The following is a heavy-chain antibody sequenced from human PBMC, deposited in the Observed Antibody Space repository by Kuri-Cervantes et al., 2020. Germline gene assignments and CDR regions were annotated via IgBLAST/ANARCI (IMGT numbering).Heavy chain of an antibody. CDR2: IKQDGSEK. D-gene: IGHD2-15*01. CDR1: GFTFRNYW. CDR3: TRDPDILLSGNFDS. Sequence: GESLKISCAASGFTFRNYWMSWVRQAPGKGLEWVANIKQDGSEKYYVDSVKGRFTIFRDNAKNSLYLEMNSLRVEDTAVYYCTRDPDILLSGNFDSWGQGTLVTVSS. J-gene: IGHJ4*02. V-gene: IGHV3-7*01.